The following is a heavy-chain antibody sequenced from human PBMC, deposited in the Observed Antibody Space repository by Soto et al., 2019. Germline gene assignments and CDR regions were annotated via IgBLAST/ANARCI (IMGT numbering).Heavy chain of an antibody. CDR2: IGSSSVTI. Sequence: PGGSLRLSCAASGFTLSNYVMNWVRTAPGKGLEWISCIGSSSVTIFHADAVKGRFTISRDSAKNSLYLQMNSLRAEDTAMYYCARVPSSGRPYFFDYWGLGTLVTVSS. J-gene: IGHJ4*02. CDR3: ARVPSSGRPYFFDY. D-gene: IGHD6-19*01. V-gene: IGHV3-48*01. CDR1: GFTLSNYV.